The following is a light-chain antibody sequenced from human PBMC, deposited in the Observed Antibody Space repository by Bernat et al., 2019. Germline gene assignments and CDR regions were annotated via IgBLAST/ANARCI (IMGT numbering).Light chain of an antibody. CDR1: SSNTGAGYD. Sequence: QSVLTQPPSVSGAPGQRVTISCTGSSSNTGAGYDVHWYQHIPGIAPKLLIYANSNRPSGVPDRFSGSKSGTSASRAITGLQAEDEADYYCQSYDRSLSAWVFGGGTKRTV. J-gene: IGLJ3*02. CDR2: ANS. V-gene: IGLV1-40*01. CDR3: QSYDRSLSAWV.